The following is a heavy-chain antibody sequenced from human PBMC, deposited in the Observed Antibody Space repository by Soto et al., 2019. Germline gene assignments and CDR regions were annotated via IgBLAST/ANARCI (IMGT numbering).Heavy chain of an antibody. CDR2: IIGSGGST. Sequence: EVQLLESGGGLVPPGGSLRLSCAASGFTFSSYAMRWVRQAPGKGLEWVSAIIGSGGSTYYADSVKGRFTISRDNSKNTLYLQMNSLRAEDTAVYYCARRGSGSYYDYWGQGTLVTVSS. D-gene: IGHD1-26*01. V-gene: IGHV3-23*01. CDR1: GFTFSSYA. J-gene: IGHJ4*02. CDR3: ARRGSGSYYDY.